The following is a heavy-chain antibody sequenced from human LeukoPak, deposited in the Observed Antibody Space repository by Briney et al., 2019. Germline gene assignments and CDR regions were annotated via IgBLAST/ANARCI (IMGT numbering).Heavy chain of an antibody. Sequence: ASVKVSCKASGGTFSSYAISWVRQAPGQGLEWMGGIIPIFGAANYAQKFQGRVTITADESTSTAYMELSSLRSEDTAVYYCASGGGESIDAIDPWGQGTLVTVSS. CDR2: IIPIFGAA. J-gene: IGHJ5*02. CDR3: ASGGGESIDAIDP. CDR1: GGTFSSYA. V-gene: IGHV1-69*01. D-gene: IGHD3-16*01.